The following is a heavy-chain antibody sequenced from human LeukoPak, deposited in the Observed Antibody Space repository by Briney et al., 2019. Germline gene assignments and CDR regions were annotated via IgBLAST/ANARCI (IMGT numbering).Heavy chain of an antibody. CDR3: ARDETVTKTNYFDY. CDR2: ISSSSSYI. J-gene: IGHJ4*02. D-gene: IGHD4-17*01. CDR1: GFTFSSYS. V-gene: IGHV3-21*01. Sequence: GGSLRLSCAASGFTFSSYSMNWVRQAPGKGLEWVSSISSSSSYIYYADSVKGRFTISRDNSKNTLYLQMNSLRAEDTAVYYCARDETVTKTNYFDYWGQGTLVTVSS.